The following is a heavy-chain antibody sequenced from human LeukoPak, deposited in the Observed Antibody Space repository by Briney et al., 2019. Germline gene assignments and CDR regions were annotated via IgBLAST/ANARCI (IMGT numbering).Heavy chain of an antibody. D-gene: IGHD3-22*01. J-gene: IGHJ3*01. CDR1: GFSISFHS. CDR3: ARSYYYDVSDYTRVLDV. CDR2: VGRDGVTT. Sequence: PGGSLRLSCTASGFSISFHSMSWVRQAPGKGLEWVSIVGRDGVTTYFADFVKGRFTISRENSRNTVYLQMSSLRGEDTAVYYCARSYYYDVSDYTRVLDVWGQGTMVTVSS. V-gene: IGHV3-23*01.